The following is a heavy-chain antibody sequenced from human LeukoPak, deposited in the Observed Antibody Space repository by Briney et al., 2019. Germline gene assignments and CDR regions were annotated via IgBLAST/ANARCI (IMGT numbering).Heavy chain of an antibody. CDR1: GFTFSSYG. D-gene: IGHD2-21*02. CDR3: ARVMTAITNWFDP. V-gene: IGHV3-30*03. J-gene: IGHJ5*02. CDR2: ISYDGSNK. Sequence: GGSLRLSCAASGFTFSSYGMHWVRQAPGKGLEWVAVISYDGSNKYYADSVKGRFTISRDNSKNTLYLQMNNLRVEDTAVYYCARVMTAITNWFDPWGQGTLVTVSS.